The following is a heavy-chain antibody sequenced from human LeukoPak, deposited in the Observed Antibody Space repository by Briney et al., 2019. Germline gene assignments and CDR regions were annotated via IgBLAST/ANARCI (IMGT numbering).Heavy chain of an antibody. D-gene: IGHD3-10*01. CDR3: ARRYKRITMVRGVIGAFDI. V-gene: IGHV3-66*01. Sequence: GGSLRLSCEASGFTFSDYYMDWVRQAPGKGLEWVSVINSGGSTYYADSVKGRFTISRDNSKNTLYLQMNSLRAEDTAVYYCARRYKRITMVRGVIGAFDIWGQGTMVTVSS. CDR2: INSGGST. CDR1: GFTFSDYY. J-gene: IGHJ3*02.